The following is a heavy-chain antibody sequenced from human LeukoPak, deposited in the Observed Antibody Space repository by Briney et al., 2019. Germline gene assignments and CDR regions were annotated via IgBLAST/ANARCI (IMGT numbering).Heavy chain of an antibody. J-gene: IGHJ4*02. Sequence: ASVKVSCKASGYTFTSYGISWVRQAPGQGLEWMGWISAYNGNTNYAQKLQGRVTMTTDTSTSTAYMELRSLRSDDTAVYYCARYCSGGSCAPSFDYWGQGTLATVSS. CDR1: GYTFTSYG. CDR3: ARYCSGGSCAPSFDY. V-gene: IGHV1-18*01. D-gene: IGHD2-15*01. CDR2: ISAYNGNT.